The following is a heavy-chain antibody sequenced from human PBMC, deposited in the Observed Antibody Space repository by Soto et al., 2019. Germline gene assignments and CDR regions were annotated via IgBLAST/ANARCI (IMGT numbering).Heavy chain of an antibody. CDR1: GYSFTSYW. CDR2: IYPGDSDT. V-gene: IGHV5-51*01. D-gene: IGHD3-22*01. CDR3: ARRYDSSGYYREHFDY. Sequence: EVQLVQSGAEVKKPGESLKISCKGSGYSFTSYWIGWVRQMPGKGLEWMGIIYPGDSDTRYSPSFQGQVTISADKSISTAYLQWSSLKASDTAMYYCARRYDSSGYYREHFDYWGQGTLVTVSS. J-gene: IGHJ4*02.